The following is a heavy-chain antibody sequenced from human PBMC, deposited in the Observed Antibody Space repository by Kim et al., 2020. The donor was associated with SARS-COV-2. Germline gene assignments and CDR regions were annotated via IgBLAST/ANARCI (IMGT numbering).Heavy chain of an antibody. CDR1: GDSINRGTYC. CDR2: FCTTGST. CDR3: ARGAYYDSSGSRDAFNV. Sequence: SETLSLTCTVSGDSINRGTYCWSWLRQPAGKGLEWVGRFCTTGSTNYNPSLKSRVTILVDTSKNQFSLRLNSVTAADTAVYYCARGAYYDSSGSRDAFNVWGQGTMVIVSS. J-gene: IGHJ3*01. V-gene: IGHV4-61*02. D-gene: IGHD3-22*01.